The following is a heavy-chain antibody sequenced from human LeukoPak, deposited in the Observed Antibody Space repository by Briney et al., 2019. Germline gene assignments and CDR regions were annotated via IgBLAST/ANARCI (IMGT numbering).Heavy chain of an antibody. J-gene: IGHJ3*02. D-gene: IGHD3-9*01. CDR1: GFTFDDYA. CDR2: ISGDGGST. V-gene: IGHV3-43*02. Sequence: GGSLRLSCVASGFTFDDYAMHWVRQAPGKGLEWVSLISGDGGSTYYADSVKGRFTISRDNSKNSLYLQMNSLRTEDTALYYCAKDTPGFYDILTGEDAFDIWGQGTMVTVSS. CDR3: AKDTPGFYDILTGEDAFDI.